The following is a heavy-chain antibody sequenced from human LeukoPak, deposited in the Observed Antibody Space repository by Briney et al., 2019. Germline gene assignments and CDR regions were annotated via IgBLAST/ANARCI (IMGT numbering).Heavy chain of an antibody. CDR3: ARDLDGDYGDYVGYYYGMDV. J-gene: IGHJ6*02. V-gene: IGHV3-7*01. D-gene: IGHD4-17*01. Sequence: GGSLRLSCAASGFTFSSYWMSWVRQAPGKGLEWVANMKQDGSEKYYVDSVKGRFTISRDNAKNSLYLQMNSLRAEDTAVYYCARDLDGDYGDYVGYYYGMDVWGQGTTVTVSS. CDR2: MKQDGSEK. CDR1: GFTFSSYW.